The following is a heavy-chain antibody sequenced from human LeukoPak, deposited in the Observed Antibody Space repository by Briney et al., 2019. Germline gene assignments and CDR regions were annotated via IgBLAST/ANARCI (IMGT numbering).Heavy chain of an antibody. Sequence: ASVKVSCKASGYTFINYDINWVRQATGQGLEWMGWMNPNSGNTGYAQKFQGRVTITRNTSISTAYMELSSLRSEDTAVYYCAIGSSSWANYYYYYMDVWGKGTTVTVSS. V-gene: IGHV1-8*03. CDR1: GYTFINYD. CDR2: MNPNSGNT. J-gene: IGHJ6*03. CDR3: AIGSSSWANYYYYYMDV. D-gene: IGHD6-13*01.